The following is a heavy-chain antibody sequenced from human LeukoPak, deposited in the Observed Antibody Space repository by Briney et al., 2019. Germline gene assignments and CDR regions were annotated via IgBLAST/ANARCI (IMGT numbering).Heavy chain of an antibody. J-gene: IGHJ4*02. V-gene: IGHV3-21*01. Sequence: GGSLRLSCAASGFTFSSYSMNWVRQAPGKGLEWVSSISSSSSYIYYADSVKGRFTISRDNAKNSLYLQMNSLRAEDTAVYYCARDKTGYSSSWYGDFDYWGQGTLVTVSS. D-gene: IGHD6-13*01. CDR3: ARDKTGYSSSWYGDFDY. CDR1: GFTFSSYS. CDR2: ISSSSSYI.